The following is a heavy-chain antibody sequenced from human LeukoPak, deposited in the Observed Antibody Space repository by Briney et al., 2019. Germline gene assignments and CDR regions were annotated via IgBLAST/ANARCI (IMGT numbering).Heavy chain of an antibody. D-gene: IGHD3-10*01. V-gene: IGHV3-30*18. CDR3: AKEQGRSVYFDS. CDR1: GFTFRSYG. CDR2: ISYDGRNT. J-gene: IGHJ4*02. Sequence: GGSLRLSCVASGFTFRSYGLHWVRQAPGKGLEWVATISYDGRNTYSGDSVKGRSTISRDNSKNILYLQMNSLKIEDTAIYYCAKEQGRSVYFDSWGQGTLVTVSS.